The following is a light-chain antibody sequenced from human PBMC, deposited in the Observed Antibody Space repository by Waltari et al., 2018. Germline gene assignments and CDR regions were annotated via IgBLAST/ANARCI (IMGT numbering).Light chain of an antibody. J-gene: IGKJ4*01. CDR1: QSVSSY. CDR3: QQRSNWP. Sequence: EIVLTQSPATLSLSPGESATLSCRASQSVSSYLAWYQQKPGQAPRLLIYDASNRATGIPARFSGSGSGTDFTLTISSLEPEDFAVYYCQQRSNWPVGGGTKVEIK. V-gene: IGKV3-11*01. CDR2: DAS.